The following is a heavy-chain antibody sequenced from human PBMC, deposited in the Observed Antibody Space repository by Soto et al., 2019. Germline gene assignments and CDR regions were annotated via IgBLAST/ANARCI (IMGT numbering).Heavy chain of an antibody. J-gene: IGHJ6*02. CDR2: IYPGDSDT. V-gene: IGHV5-51*01. D-gene: IGHD3-3*01. Sequence: PGESLKISCKGSGYSFTSYWIGWVRQMPGKGLEWMGIIYPGDSDTRYSPSFQGQVTISADKSISTAYLQWSSLKASDTAMHYFASTPDDFWSGYNYYYYGMDVWGQGTTVTVSS. CDR1: GYSFTSYW. CDR3: ASTPDDFWSGYNYYYYGMDV.